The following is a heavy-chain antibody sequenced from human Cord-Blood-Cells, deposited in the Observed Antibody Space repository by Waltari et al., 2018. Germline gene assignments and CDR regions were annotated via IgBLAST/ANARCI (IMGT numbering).Heavy chain of an antibody. Sequence: QVQLQQWGPGLLKPSETLSLTCAVYGGSFSAYYSRRIRQPPWKGLEGSGEINHRGSTNYNPSRKSRVTVSVDTSKNQVSLKLSSVTAAYTAVYYCARGYCSSTSCYTRRGNYFDYWGQGTLVTVSS. J-gene: IGHJ4*02. V-gene: IGHV4-34*01. CDR1: GGSFSAYY. CDR3: ARGYCSSTSCYTRRGNYFDY. D-gene: IGHD2-2*02. CDR2: INHRGST.